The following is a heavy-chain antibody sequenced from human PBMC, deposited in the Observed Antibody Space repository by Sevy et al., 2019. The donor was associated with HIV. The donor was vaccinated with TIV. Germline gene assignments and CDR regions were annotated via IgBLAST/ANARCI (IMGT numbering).Heavy chain of an antibody. CDR1: GRTLTQVS. J-gene: IGHJ4*02. Sequence: ASLKVSCKVSGRTLTQVSIHWVRQAPGKGPEWMGTFDPEDDEKIYAQKFQGRVTMTEDTSTDTAYMELSRLRSEDTAVYYCATTKDYYESSGYPFDYWGQGTLVTVSS. D-gene: IGHD5-12*01. CDR3: ATTKDYYESSGYPFDY. V-gene: IGHV1-24*01. CDR2: FDPEDDEK.